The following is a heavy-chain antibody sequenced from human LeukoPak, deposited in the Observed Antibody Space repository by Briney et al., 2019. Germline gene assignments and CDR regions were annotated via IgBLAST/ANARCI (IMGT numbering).Heavy chain of an antibody. CDR3: ARGHYGDYA. V-gene: IGHV3-7*01. D-gene: IGHD4-17*01. CDR1: GFTFSTYW. CDR2: IKEDESET. J-gene: IGHJ5*02. Sequence: PGGSLRLSCAASGFTFSTYWMNWVRQAPGKGLEWVANIKEDESETYYVDSVKGRFTISRDNAKNSLYLEMSSLRAEDTAVYYRARGHYGDYAWGRGTLVTVSS.